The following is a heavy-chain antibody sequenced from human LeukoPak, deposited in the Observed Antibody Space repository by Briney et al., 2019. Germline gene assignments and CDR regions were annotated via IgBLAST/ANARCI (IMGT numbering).Heavy chain of an antibody. CDR1: GYTFTSYC. V-gene: IGHV1-18*01. Sequence: RASVKVSCKATGYTFTSYCISWVRQAPGQGPEWMGWISAYNGNTNYAQNLQGRVTMTTDTTTSTAYMELRSLRSDVTAVYYCARARTVAYYSYGMDVWGQGTTVTVSS. CDR2: ISAYNGNT. CDR3: ARARTVAYYSYGMDV. D-gene: IGHD4-23*01. J-gene: IGHJ6*02.